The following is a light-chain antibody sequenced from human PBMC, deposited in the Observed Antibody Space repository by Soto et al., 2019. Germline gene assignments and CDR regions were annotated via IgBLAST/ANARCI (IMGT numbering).Light chain of an antibody. V-gene: IGLV2-8*01. CDR2: EVS. Sequence: HSVLTQPPSASGSPGQSVTISCTGTSSDIGAYIYVSWYQQHPGKAPKLMISEVSRRPSGVPERFSGSKSGNTASLTVSGLQADDEAHYYCSSYAGRNNFVFGTGTKVTVL. J-gene: IGLJ1*01. CDR3: SSYAGRNNFV. CDR1: SSDIGAYIY.